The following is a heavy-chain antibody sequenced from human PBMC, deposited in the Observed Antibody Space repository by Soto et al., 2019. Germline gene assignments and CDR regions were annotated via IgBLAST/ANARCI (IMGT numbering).Heavy chain of an antibody. CDR3: ARHIITGRLEIVVPHNCFDP. CDR1: GGSISSSSYY. Sequence: SETLSLTCTVSGGSISSSSYYWGWLRQSPGKGLEWIGSTYHSGSPHYSPSLESRVTISVDPSKNQFSLKLTSVTAADTAVYFCARHIITGRLEIVVPHNCFDPWGQGTLVTVSS. J-gene: IGHJ5*02. D-gene: IGHD2-2*03. V-gene: IGHV4-39*01. CDR2: TYHSGSP.